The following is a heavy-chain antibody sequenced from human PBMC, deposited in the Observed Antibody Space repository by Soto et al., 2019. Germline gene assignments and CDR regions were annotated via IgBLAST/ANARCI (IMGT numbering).Heavy chain of an antibody. J-gene: IGHJ4*02. Sequence: LSLTCAVYGGSFSVYYWSWIRQPPGKGLEWIGEINHSGSTNYNPSLKSRVTISVDTSKNQFSLKLSSVTDADTAVYYCARGVYSSFVDYRGKGTLVTVSS. CDR1: GGSFSVYY. CDR2: INHSGST. CDR3: ARGVYSSFVDY. V-gene: IGHV4-34*01. D-gene: IGHD6-6*01.